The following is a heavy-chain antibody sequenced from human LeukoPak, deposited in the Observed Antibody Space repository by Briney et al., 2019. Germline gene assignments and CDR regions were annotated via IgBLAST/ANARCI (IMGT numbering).Heavy chain of an antibody. D-gene: IGHD3-10*01. CDR2: ISSNGGST. V-gene: IGHV3-64*01. Sequence: GGSLRLSCAASGFTFSSYAMHWVRQAPGKGLEYVSAISSNGGSTYYANSVKGRFTISRDNSKNTLYLQMNSLRAEDTAVYYCAKDPYYYGSGKTYYFDYWGQGTLVTVSS. J-gene: IGHJ4*02. CDR1: GFTFSSYA. CDR3: AKDPYYYGSGKTYYFDY.